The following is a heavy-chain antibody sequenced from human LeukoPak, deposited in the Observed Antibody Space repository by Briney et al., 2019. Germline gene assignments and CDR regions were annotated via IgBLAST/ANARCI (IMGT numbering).Heavy chain of an antibody. CDR2: IYYSGST. J-gene: IGHJ6*02. CDR1: GGSISSYY. CDR3: ARDQRVYYYYGMDV. Sequence: SETLSLTCTVSGGSISSYYWSWIRQPPGKGLEWIGYIYYSGSTNYNPSLKSRVTISVDTSENQFSLKLSSVTAADTAVYYCARDQRVYYYYGMDVWGQGTTVTVSS. V-gene: IGHV4-59*01.